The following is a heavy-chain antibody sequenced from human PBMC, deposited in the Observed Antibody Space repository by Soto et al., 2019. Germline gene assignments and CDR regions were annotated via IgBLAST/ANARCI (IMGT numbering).Heavy chain of an antibody. CDR3: ATSMGRGGNDY. Sequence: EVQLVESGGGLVQPGGSLRLSCAASGFTFRDNWMSWVRHVSGKGLECVANIKTDGSEKYYVDPVKGRFTISRDNAKNSLYLQMNSLRAEDTAVYYCATSMGRGGNDYWGQGTLVTVSS. CDR2: IKTDGSEK. CDR1: GFTFRDNW. J-gene: IGHJ4*02. V-gene: IGHV3-7*05. D-gene: IGHD3-10*01.